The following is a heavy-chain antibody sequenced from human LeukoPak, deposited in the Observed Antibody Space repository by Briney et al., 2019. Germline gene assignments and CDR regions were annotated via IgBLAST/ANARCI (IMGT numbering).Heavy chain of an antibody. Sequence: GGSLRLSCAASGFTVSSTYMTWVRQAPGKGLEWVANIIQDGSERYYVGSVKGRFTISRDNAKNSLYLQMNSLRAEDTAVYYCAREGASTISHAFDVWGQGTMVTVSS. CDR3: AREGASTISHAFDV. D-gene: IGHD3-16*01. CDR1: GFTVSSTY. CDR2: IIQDGSER. J-gene: IGHJ3*01. V-gene: IGHV3-7*01.